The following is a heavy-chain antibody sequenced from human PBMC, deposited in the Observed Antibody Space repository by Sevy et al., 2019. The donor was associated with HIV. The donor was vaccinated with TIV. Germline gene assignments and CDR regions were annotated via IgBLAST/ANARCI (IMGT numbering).Heavy chain of an antibody. J-gene: IGHJ4*02. CDR2: ISYDGGNK. CDR3: ASAPQGGSDVITPPDY. D-gene: IGHD3-10*01. CDR1: GFTFNTYA. Sequence: GGSLRLSCAASGFTFNTYAMHWVRQAPGKGLDWLTFISYDGGNKYYADSVKGRFTISRDNSKSMVYLQMNSLRAEDTAPYYSASAPQGGSDVITPPDYWGQGTLVTVSS. V-gene: IGHV3-30-3*01.